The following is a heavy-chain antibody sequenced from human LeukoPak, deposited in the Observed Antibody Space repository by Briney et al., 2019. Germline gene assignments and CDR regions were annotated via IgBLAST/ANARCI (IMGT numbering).Heavy chain of an antibody. Sequence: GGSLRLSCTGSGFTLGDHAMSWVRQAPGKGLEWVGFIRSKAYRGTTEYAASVRGRFTISRDDSASIAYLQMSSLKTEDTAVYYCARGPIQLWIHNAMDVWGQGTTVTVSS. J-gene: IGHJ6*02. V-gene: IGHV3-49*04. CDR1: GFTLGDHA. CDR3: ARGPIQLWIHNAMDV. D-gene: IGHD5-18*01. CDR2: IRSKAYRGTT.